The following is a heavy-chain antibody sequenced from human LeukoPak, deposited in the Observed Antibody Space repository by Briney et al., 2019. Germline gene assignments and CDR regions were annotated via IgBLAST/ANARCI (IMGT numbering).Heavy chain of an antibody. CDR3: AKDGYYDSTGYIDY. CDR1: GFTFSSYG. V-gene: IGHV3-23*01. D-gene: IGHD3-22*01. Sequence: GGSLRLSCAASGFTFSSYGMSWVRQAPGKGLEWVSAIETGGASTYYADSVKGRFSISRDNSKNTLYLQMNSLRAEDTALYYCAKDGYYDSTGYIDYWGQGTVVTVSS. CDR2: IETGGAST. J-gene: IGHJ4*02.